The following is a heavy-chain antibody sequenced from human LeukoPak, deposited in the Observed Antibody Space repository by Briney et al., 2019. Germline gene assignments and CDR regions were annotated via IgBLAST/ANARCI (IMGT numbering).Heavy chain of an antibody. J-gene: IGHJ4*02. CDR3: ARGWELYYFDY. CDR1: GYTFTSYD. Sequence: ASVKVSCKASGYTFTSYDTNWVRQATGQGLEWMGWMNPNSGNTGYAQKFQGRVTITRNTSISTAYMELCSLRSEDTAVYYCARGWELYYFDYWGQGTLVTVSS. V-gene: IGHV1-8*03. CDR2: MNPNSGNT. D-gene: IGHD1-26*01.